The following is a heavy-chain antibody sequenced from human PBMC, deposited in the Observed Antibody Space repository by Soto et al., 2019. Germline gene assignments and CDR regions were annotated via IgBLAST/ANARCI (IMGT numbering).Heavy chain of an antibody. CDR2: INHSGST. CDR3: ARDVAKDY. V-gene: IGHV4-34*01. CDR1: GGSFSGYY. J-gene: IGHJ4*02. Sequence: QVLLQQWGAGLLQPSETLSLTCAVYGGSFSGYYWSWIRQPPGKGLEWIGEINHSGSTNYNPSLKSRVTISVHTSKNQFSLKLSSVTAADTAVYYCARDVAKDYWGQGTLVTVSS. D-gene: IGHD5-12*01.